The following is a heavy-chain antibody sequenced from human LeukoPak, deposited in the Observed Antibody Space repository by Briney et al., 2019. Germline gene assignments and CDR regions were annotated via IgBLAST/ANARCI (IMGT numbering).Heavy chain of an antibody. J-gene: IGHJ4*02. D-gene: IGHD2-21*01. V-gene: IGHV1-69*11. CDR2: IIPFLGTT. CDR1: GGVFTTYA. CDR3: TIIPNVILFTHYFEY. Sequence: SVKVSCKASGGVFTTYAVSWVRQAPGRGLEWMGSIIPFLGTTNYAQKFQGRVTITADESTRTAYMELTYVRSDDTTVYYCTIIPNVILFTHYFEYWGQGTLVTVSS.